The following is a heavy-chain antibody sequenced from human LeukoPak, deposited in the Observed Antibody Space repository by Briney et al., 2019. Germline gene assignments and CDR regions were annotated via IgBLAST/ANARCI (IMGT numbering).Heavy chain of an antibody. D-gene: IGHD2-2*01. J-gene: IGHJ6*02. Sequence: SETLSLTCTVSGGSISSSSYYWSWIRQHPGKGLEWFGYIYYSGSTYYNPSLKSRVTISVDTSKNQFSLKLSSVTAADTAVYYCARERVVVVPAAILYYGMDVWGQGTTVTVSS. CDR2: IYYSGST. CDR1: GGSISSSSYY. CDR3: ARERVVVVPAAILYYGMDV. V-gene: IGHV4-31*03.